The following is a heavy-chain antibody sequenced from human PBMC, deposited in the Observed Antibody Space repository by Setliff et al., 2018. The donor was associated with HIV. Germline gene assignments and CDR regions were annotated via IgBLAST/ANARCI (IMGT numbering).Heavy chain of an antibody. D-gene: IGHD3-22*01. CDR3: ARLGSDYYDSSGYLYYFDY. CDR2: IYHSGST. CDR1: GYSISSGYY. J-gene: IGHJ4*02. Sequence: PSETLSLTCAVSGYSISSGYYWGWIRQPPGKGLEWIGSIYHSGSTYYNPSLKSRVTISVDTSKNQFSLKLSSVTAADTAVYYCARLGSDYYDSSGYLYYFDYWGQGTLVTVSS. V-gene: IGHV4-38-2*01.